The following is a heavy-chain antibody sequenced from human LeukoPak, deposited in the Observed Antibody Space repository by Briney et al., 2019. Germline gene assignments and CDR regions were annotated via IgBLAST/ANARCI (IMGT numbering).Heavy chain of an antibody. CDR3: AREEYSSGRAYYYYMDV. CDR2: ISSSSSYI. J-gene: IGHJ6*03. D-gene: IGHD6-19*01. Sequence: PGGSLRLSCAASGFTFSSYSMNWVRQAPGKGLEWVSSISSSSSYIYYADSVKGRFTISRDNAKNSLYLQMNSLRAEDTAVYYCAREEYSSGRAYYYYMDVWGKGTTVTVSS. CDR1: GFTFSSYS. V-gene: IGHV3-21*01.